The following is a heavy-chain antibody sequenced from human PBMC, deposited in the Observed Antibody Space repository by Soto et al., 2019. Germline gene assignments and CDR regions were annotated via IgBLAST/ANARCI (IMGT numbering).Heavy chain of an antibody. V-gene: IGHV3-48*01. J-gene: IGHJ5*02. CDR3: VRDNWNRRSDNWFDP. D-gene: IGHD1-20*01. CDR1: GFTFSSYA. CDR2: ITGSGSTAI. Sequence: GGSLRLSCAASGFTFSSYAMSWVRQSPGKGLTWVSVITGSGSTAIYYADSVKGRFTISRDNAKNSLYLQMNSLRAEDTAVYYCVRDNWNRRSDNWFDPWGQGTLVTVSS.